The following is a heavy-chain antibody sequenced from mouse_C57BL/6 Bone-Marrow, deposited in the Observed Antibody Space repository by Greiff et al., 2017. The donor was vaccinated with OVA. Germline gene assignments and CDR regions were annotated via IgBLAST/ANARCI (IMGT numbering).Heavy chain of an antibody. J-gene: IGHJ2*01. CDR2: IDPSDSYT. D-gene: IGHD1-1*01. CDR1: GYTFTSYW. Sequence: VQLQQPGAELVMPGASMKLSCKASGYTFTSYWMHWVKQRPGQGLEWIGEIDPSDSYTNYNQKFKGKSTLTVDKSSSTAYMQLSSLTSEDSAVYYCASSGGFYDGSSYDYWGQGTTLTVSS. V-gene: IGHV1-69*01. CDR3: ASSGGFYDGSSYDY.